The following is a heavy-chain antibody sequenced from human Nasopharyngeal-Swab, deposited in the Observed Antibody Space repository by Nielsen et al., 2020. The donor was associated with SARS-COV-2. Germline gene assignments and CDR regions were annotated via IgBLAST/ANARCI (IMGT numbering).Heavy chain of an antibody. CDR3: ARDKGIDFWSGLGVSGMDV. D-gene: IGHD3-3*01. CDR2: IKQDGSEK. Sequence: GGSLKISCAASGFTFSSYWMSWVRQAPGKGLEWGANIKQDGSEKYYVDSVKGRFTISRDNAKNSLYLQMNSLRAEDTAVYYCARDKGIDFWSGLGVSGMDVWGQGTTVTVSS. V-gene: IGHV3-7*03. CDR1: GFTFSSYW. J-gene: IGHJ6*02.